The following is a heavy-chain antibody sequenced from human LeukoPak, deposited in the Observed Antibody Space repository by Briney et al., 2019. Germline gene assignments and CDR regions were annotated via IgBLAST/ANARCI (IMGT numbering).Heavy chain of an antibody. J-gene: IGHJ4*02. CDR1: GGSFSGYY. V-gene: IGHV4-34*01. CDR2: INHSGST. D-gene: IGHD3-22*01. Sequence: PSETLSLTCAVYGGSFSGYYWSWIRQPPGKGLEWIGEINHSGSTNYNPSLKSRVTISVDTSKNQFSLKLSSVTAADTAVYYCASSGPYYDSGLFDYWGQGTLVTVFS. CDR3: ASSGPYYDSGLFDY.